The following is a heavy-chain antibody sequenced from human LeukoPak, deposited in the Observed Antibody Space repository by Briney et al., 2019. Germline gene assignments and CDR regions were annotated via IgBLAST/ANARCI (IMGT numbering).Heavy chain of an antibody. J-gene: IGHJ4*02. Sequence: SEPLSLTCTLSGGSISSYYWSWIRQPPGKGLEWIGYIYYSGSTNYNPSLNSRVTISVDTCKNQFSLKLSSVTAADTAVYYCARGGYSYGSYYFDYWGQGTLVTVSS. D-gene: IGHD5-18*01. CDR1: GGSISSYY. CDR3: ARGGYSYGSYYFDY. V-gene: IGHV4-59*01. CDR2: IYYSGST.